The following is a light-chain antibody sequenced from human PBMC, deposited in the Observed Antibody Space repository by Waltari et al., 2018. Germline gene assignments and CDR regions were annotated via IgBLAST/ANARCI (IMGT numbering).Light chain of an antibody. Sequence: QTVVTQEPSLSVSPGGTVTLTCALSSGSLSTTSYASWYQQRQGQTPRTLVYKAYSRSSGVPDRFSGSILGNKAALIITGAQADDEAVYYCLLYMGSGIWVFGGGTKLTVL. CDR2: KAY. CDR1: SGSLSTTSY. V-gene: IGLV8-61*01. J-gene: IGLJ3*02. CDR3: LLYMGSGIWV.